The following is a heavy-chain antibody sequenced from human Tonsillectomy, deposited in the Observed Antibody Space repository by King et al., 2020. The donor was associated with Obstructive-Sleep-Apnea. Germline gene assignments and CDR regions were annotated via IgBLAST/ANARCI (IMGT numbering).Heavy chain of an antibody. CDR3: ARGSRYGVYGDAFDI. D-gene: IGHD5/OR15-5a*01. J-gene: IGHJ3*02. V-gene: IGHV3-30-3*01. CDR2: ISYDGSNK. CDR1: GFTFSSYA. Sequence: VQLVESGGGVVQPGRSLRLSCAASGFTFSSYAMHWVRQAPGKGLEWVAFISYDGSNKYYADSVKGRFTISRDNSKNTLYLQMNSLRPEDTAVYYCARGSRYGVYGDAFDIWGKGTMVTVSS.